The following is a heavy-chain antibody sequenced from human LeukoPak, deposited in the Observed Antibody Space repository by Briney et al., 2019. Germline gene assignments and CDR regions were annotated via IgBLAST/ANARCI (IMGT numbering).Heavy chain of an antibody. V-gene: IGHV1-46*01. J-gene: IGHJ4*02. CDR1: GYTFTSYY. CDR3: ARDHRVVATITSGYFDY. CDR2: INPSGGST. Sequence: ASVNVSCKASGYTFTSYYMHWVRQAPGQGLEWMGIINPSGGSTSYAQKFQGRVTMTRDTSTSTVYMELSSLRSEDTAVYYCARDHRVVATITSGYFDYWGQGTLVTVSS. D-gene: IGHD5-12*01.